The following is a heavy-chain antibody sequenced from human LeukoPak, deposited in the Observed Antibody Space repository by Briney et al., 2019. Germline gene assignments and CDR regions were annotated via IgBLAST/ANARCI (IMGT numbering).Heavy chain of an antibody. D-gene: IGHD3-16*01. CDR2: FCLGRDT. Sequence: PSETLSLTCTVSGDSVTNDFFWGWVRQPPGKELEWIGSFCLGRDTYYRPSLKSRVTISVDTSKNQFSLNLNSVTAAVTAVYYCARWASISRQPGGFFDHWGQGTLVTVSS. CDR1: GDSVTNDFF. V-gene: IGHV4-38-2*02. CDR3: ARWASISRQPGGFFDH. J-gene: IGHJ4*02.